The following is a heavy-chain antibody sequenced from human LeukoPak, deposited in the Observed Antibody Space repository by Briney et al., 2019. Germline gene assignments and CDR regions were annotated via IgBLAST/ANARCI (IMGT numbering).Heavy chain of an antibody. CDR3: ARGYGYSGYGMGS. CDR1: GGSISSGDYY. D-gene: IGHD5-12*01. V-gene: IGHV4-30-4*01. CDR2: IYYSGST. Sequence: SSQTLSLTCTVSGGSISSGDYYWSWIRQPPGKGLEWIGYIYYSGSTYYNPSLKSRVTISVDTSKNQFSLKLSSVTAADTAVYYCARGYGYSGYGMGSWGQGTLVTVSS. J-gene: IGHJ5*02.